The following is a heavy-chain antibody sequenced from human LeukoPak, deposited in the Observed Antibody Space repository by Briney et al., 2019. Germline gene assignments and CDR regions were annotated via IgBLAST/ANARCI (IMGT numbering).Heavy chain of an antibody. D-gene: IGHD2-15*01. V-gene: IGHV5-51*01. Sequence: GESLKISCKGSGYSFTSYWIGWVRQMPGKGLEWMGIIYPGDSDTRYSPSFQGQVTISADKSFSTAYLQWSSLKASDTAMYYCARHPYCSGGSCYSNDAFDIWGQGTMVTVSS. CDR3: ARHPYCSGGSCYSNDAFDI. J-gene: IGHJ3*02. CDR1: GYSFTSYW. CDR2: IYPGDSDT.